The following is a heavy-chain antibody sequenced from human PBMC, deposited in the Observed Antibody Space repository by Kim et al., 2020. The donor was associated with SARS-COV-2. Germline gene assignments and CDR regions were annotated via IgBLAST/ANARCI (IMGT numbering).Heavy chain of an antibody. CDR2: MNPNSGNT. CDR3: ARGGYSSSWYPRRHYYGMDV. J-gene: IGHJ6*02. D-gene: IGHD6-13*01. V-gene: IGHV1-8*01. Sequence: ASVKVSCKASGYTFTSYDINWVRQATGQGLEWMGWMNPNSGNTGYAQKFQGRVTMTRNTSISTAYMELSSLRSEDTAVYYCARGGYSSSWYPRRHYYGMDVWGQGTTVTVSS. CDR1: GYTFTSYD.